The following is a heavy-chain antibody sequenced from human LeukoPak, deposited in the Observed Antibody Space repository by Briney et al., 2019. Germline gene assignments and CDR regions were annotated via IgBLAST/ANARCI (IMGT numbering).Heavy chain of an antibody. CDR3: ASQFYCSGGSCYGDY. CDR2: IIPILGIA. CDR1: GGTFSSYA. V-gene: IGHV1-69*04. J-gene: IGHJ4*02. D-gene: IGHD2-15*01. Sequence: ASVKVSCKASGGTFSSYAISWVRQAPGQGLEWMGRIIPILGIANYAQKFQGRVTITADKSTSTAYMELSSLRSEDTAVYYCASQFYCSGGSCYGDYWGQGTLVTVSS.